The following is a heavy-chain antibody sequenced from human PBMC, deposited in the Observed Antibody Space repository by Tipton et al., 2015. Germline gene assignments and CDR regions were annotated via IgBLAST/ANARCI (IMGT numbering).Heavy chain of an antibody. CDR2: IHYSGST. Sequence: LRLSCTVSGGSISRYYWSWIRQPPGKGLEWIGYIHYSGSTNYNPSLKSRVTVLLDTSKTQFSLKMSSVTASDTAVYYCARARGRHGGLFDSWGQGILVTVSS. CDR3: ARARGRHGGLFDS. CDR1: GGSISRYY. J-gene: IGHJ4*02. V-gene: IGHV4-59*01. D-gene: IGHD4-23*01.